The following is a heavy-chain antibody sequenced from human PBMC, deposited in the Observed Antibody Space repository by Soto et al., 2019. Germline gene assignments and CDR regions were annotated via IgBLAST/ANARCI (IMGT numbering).Heavy chain of an antibody. Sequence: SVKVSCKASGGTFSSYAISWVRQAPGQGLEWMGGIIPIFGTANYAQKFQGRVTITADESTSTAYMELSSLRSEDTAVYYCARGLYDILTGYMDAFDIWVQGTMVTVSS. V-gene: IGHV1-69*13. J-gene: IGHJ3*02. CDR2: IIPIFGTA. CDR1: GGTFSSYA. D-gene: IGHD3-9*01. CDR3: ARGLYDILTGYMDAFDI.